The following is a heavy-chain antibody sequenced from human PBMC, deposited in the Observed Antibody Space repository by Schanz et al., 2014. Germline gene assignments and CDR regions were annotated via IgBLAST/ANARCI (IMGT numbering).Heavy chain of an antibody. V-gene: IGHV3-30*04. CDR2: TSTDGTKT. D-gene: IGHD3-16*01. J-gene: IGHJ3*01. CDR1: GFTFRGHA. Sequence: QVQLVESGGCVVQPGTSLRLSCAASGFTFRGHAMHWVRQAPGQGLEKVAVTSTDGTKTYYAASVRGRFTISRDNSKNTVYLQMNSLRSEDTAVYYCTRDRGALINHNDALDLWGQGTMVSGSS. CDR3: TRDRGALINHNDALDL.